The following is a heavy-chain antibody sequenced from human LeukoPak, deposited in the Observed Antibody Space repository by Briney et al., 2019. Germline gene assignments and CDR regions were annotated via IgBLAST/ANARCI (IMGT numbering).Heavy chain of an antibody. CDR2: INWNGIST. CDR3: ARSPRIIMVQGLISYYYYMDV. J-gene: IGHJ6*03. D-gene: IGHD3-10*01. V-gene: IGHV3-20*04. CDR1: GFTFDDFG. Sequence: RSGGSLRLSCAASGFTFDDFGMTWVRQAPGKGLEWVSGINWNGISTGYADSVKGRFTISRDNAKNSLYLQMNSLRAEDTALYYCARSPRIIMVQGLISYYYYMDVWGKGTTVTVSS.